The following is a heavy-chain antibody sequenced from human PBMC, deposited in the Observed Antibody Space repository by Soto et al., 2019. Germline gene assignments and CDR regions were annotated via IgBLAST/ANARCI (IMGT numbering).Heavy chain of an antibody. J-gene: IGHJ6*02. Sequence: SVKVSCKASGCTFSSYTISWVRQAPGQGLEWMGRIIPILGIANYAQKFQGRVTITADKSTSTAYMELSSLRSEDTAVYYCARDLITMVRGVITSYYYYGMDVWGQGTTVTVSS. CDR3: ARDLITMVRGVITSYYYYGMDV. CDR1: GCTFSSYT. CDR2: IIPILGIA. V-gene: IGHV1-69*04. D-gene: IGHD3-10*01.